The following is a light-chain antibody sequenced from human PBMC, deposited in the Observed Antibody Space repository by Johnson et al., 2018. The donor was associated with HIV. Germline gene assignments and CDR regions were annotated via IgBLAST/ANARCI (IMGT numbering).Light chain of an antibody. Sequence: VLTQPPSVSAAPGQRVTISCSGSSSNIGHNYVSWYQQLPGTAPKLLIYDNNKRPSGIPDRFSGSKSGTSATLGITGLQTGDEAVYYCGVWDASLSPHYVFGTGTTITVL. V-gene: IGLV1-51*01. J-gene: IGLJ1*01. CDR2: DNN. CDR1: SSNIGHNY. CDR3: GVWDASLSPHYV.